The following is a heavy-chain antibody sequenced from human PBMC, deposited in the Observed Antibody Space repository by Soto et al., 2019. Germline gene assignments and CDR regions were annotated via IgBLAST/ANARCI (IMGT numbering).Heavy chain of an antibody. Sequence: EVQLVESGGGLVQPGASLRLSCAASGFTFSSYAMYWVRQAPGKGLEYVSAIGRDGAKTYYANSVNGRFTISRDNSKNTLYLQMGSLRAEDMAVYYCAAATYYDFWRGYVPTDYWGQGTLVTVSP. V-gene: IGHV3-64*01. CDR1: GFTFSSYA. D-gene: IGHD3-3*01. J-gene: IGHJ4*02. CDR2: IGRDGAKT. CDR3: AAATYYDFWRGYVPTDY.